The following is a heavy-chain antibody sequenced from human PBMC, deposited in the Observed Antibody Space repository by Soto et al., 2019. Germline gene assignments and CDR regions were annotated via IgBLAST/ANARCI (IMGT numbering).Heavy chain of an antibody. Sequence: SETLSLTCVVSGGSITSYHWSWIRQFPGKGLEWIAYTAYTGSTNYNPSLKSRVTISVDTSKNQFSLKLSSVTAADTAVYYCARERCSGGSCEYYYGMDVWGQGTTVTVSS. V-gene: IGHV4-59*01. J-gene: IGHJ6*02. CDR2: TAYTGST. D-gene: IGHD2-15*01. CDR3: ARERCSGGSCEYYYGMDV. CDR1: GGSITSYH.